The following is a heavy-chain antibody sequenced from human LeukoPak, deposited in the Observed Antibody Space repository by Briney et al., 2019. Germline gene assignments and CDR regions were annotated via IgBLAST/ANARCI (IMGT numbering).Heavy chain of an antibody. J-gene: IGHJ4*02. CDR1: GFTFSSYA. V-gene: IGHV3-64*01. CDR3: ARVRGYCSSTSCVYFDY. Sequence: GGSLRLSCAAPGFTFSSYAMHWVRQAPGKGLEYVSAISSNGGSTYYANSVKGRFTISRDNSKNTLYLQMGSLRAEDMAVYYCARVRGYCSSTSCVYFDYWGQGTLVTVSS. CDR2: ISSNGGST. D-gene: IGHD2-2*01.